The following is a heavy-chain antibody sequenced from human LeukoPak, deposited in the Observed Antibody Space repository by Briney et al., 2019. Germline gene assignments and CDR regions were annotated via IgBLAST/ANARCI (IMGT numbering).Heavy chain of an antibody. Sequence: GASVTVSCTASGYTFTSYDINWVRQATGQGLEWMGWMNPNSGNTGYAQKFQGRVTITRNTSISTAYMELSSLRSEDTAVYYCARVGGSYYIAVDYWGQGTLVTVSS. CDR2: MNPNSGNT. CDR1: GYTFTSYD. CDR3: ARVGGSYYIAVDY. J-gene: IGHJ4*02. V-gene: IGHV1-8*03. D-gene: IGHD1-26*01.